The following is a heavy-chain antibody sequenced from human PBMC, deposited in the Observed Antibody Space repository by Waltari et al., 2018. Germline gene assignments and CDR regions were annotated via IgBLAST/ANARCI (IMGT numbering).Heavy chain of an antibody. V-gene: IGHV4-34*01. Sequence: QVQLQQWGAGLLKPSETLSLTCAVYGGSFSGYYWSWIRQPPRKGLERIGEINHSGSNNYTPALKSRVTISLDTSKNQFSLTPSSVTAADTAVYYCARVEKWLRTLSLWGQGTLVTVSS. CDR3: ARVEKWLRTLSL. J-gene: IGHJ4*02. CDR2: INHSGSN. CDR1: GGSFSGYY. D-gene: IGHD6-19*01.